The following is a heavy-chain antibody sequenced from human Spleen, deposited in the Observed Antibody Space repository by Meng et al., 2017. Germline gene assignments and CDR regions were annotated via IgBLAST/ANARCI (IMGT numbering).Heavy chain of an antibody. J-gene: IGHJ6*02. CDR3: ARMPASGYYYYGMDV. D-gene: IGHD2-2*01. V-gene: IGHV1-69*13. Sequence: SVKVSCKASGGTFSSYAISWVRQAPGQGLEWMGGIIPIFGTANYAQKLQGRVTITADESTSTAYMELSSLRSEDTAVYYCARMPASGYYYYGMDVWGQGTTVTVSS. CDR2: IIPIFGTA. CDR1: GGTFSSYA.